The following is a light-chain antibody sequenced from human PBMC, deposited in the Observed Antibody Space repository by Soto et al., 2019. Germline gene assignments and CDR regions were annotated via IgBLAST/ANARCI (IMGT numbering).Light chain of an antibody. CDR2: EVS. CDR1: SSDVGGYNY. CDR3: SSYTSSSTRV. J-gene: IGLJ3*02. V-gene: IGLV2-14*01. Sequence: QSVLTQPPSVSGSPGQSVTISCTGTSSDVGGYNYVSWYQQHPGKAPKLMIYEVSNRPSGVSNRFSGSKSGNTASLTISGLQAEDEADYYCSSYTSSSTRVFGGGTQLTV.